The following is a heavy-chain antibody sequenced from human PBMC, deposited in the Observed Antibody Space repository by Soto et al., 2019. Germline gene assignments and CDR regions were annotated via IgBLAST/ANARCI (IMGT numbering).Heavy chain of an antibody. V-gene: IGHV3-7*01. CDR3: ARVYSSSSGRAIDS. J-gene: IGHJ4*02. D-gene: IGHD6-6*01. CDR1: GFTFSSYW. CDR2: IKQDGSEK. Sequence: GSLRLSCAASGFTFSSYWMNWVRQAPGKGLEWVANIKQDGSEKNYVDSVKGRFTISRDNAKTSLYLQMNSLRAEDTAVYYCARVYSSSSGRAIDSWGQGTLVTVSS.